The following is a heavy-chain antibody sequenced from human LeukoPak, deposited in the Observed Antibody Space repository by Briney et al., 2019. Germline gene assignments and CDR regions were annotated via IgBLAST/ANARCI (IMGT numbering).Heavy chain of an antibody. CDR2: ISYDGSNK. Sequence: PGGSLRLSCAASGFTFNSFGMHWVRQAPGKGLEWVAVISYDGSNKYFADSVKGRFTISRDNSKNTLYLQMNSLRDEDTAVYYCARDSYGNSGYYYVSDYWGQGTLVTVSS. J-gene: IGHJ4*02. D-gene: IGHD3-22*01. V-gene: IGHV3-30*03. CDR1: GFTFNSFG. CDR3: ARDSYGNSGYYYVSDY.